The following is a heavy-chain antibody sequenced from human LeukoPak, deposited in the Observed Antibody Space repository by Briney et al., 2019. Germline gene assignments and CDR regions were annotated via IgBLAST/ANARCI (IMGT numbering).Heavy chain of an antibody. V-gene: IGHV3-30*03. J-gene: IGHJ6*03. D-gene: IGHD2-15*01. CDR3: ARGIVVAATPRLHYYYYMDV. CDR1: GFTFSSHD. CDR2: ISYDGGKK. Sequence: GGSLRLSCAASGFTFSSHDMHWVRQAPGKGLEWVAIISYDGGKKDYADSVKGRFTISRDNSKNTLYLQMNSLRAEDTAVYYCARGIVVAATPRLHYYYYMDVWGKGTTVTISS.